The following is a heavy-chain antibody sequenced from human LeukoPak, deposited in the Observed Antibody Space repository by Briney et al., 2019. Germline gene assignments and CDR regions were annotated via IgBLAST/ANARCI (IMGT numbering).Heavy chain of an antibody. V-gene: IGHV3-21*01. D-gene: IGHD6-13*01. CDR2: ISSSSSYI. CDR3: ARDKQQLARGCFDY. Sequence: GGSLRLSCAASGFTFSSYSMTWVRQAPGKGLEWVSSISSSSSYIYYADSVKGRFTISRDNAKNSLYLQMNSLRAEDTAVYYCARDKQQLARGCFDYWGQGTLVTVSS. CDR1: GFTFSSYS. J-gene: IGHJ4*02.